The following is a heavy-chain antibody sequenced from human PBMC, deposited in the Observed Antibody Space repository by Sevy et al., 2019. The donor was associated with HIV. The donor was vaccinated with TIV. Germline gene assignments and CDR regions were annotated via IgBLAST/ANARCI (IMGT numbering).Heavy chain of an antibody. CDR3: ARESGSDWYLDY. D-gene: IGHD2-21*02. V-gene: IGHV3-33*01. J-gene: IGHJ4*02. Sequence: GGSVRLSCKASGFIFSRYGVHWVRQAPGKGLEWVASIFNDGKTKYYGDSVKGRFTISRDDSKNTLYLQMDSLRAEDTAVYYCARESGSDWYLDYWGQGTLVTVSS. CDR2: IFNDGKTK. CDR1: GFIFSRYG.